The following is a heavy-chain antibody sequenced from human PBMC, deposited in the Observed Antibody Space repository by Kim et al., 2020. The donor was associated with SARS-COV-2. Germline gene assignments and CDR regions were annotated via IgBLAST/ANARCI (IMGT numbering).Heavy chain of an antibody. J-gene: IGHJ4*02. CDR3: ARAGIAAAKGFGGY. Sequence: GGSLRLSCAASGFTFSDYYMSWIRQAPGKGLEWVSYISSSSSYTNYADSVKGRFTISRDNAKNSLYLQMNSLRAEDTAVYYCARAGIAAAKGFGGYWGQGTLVTVSS. V-gene: IGHV3-11*06. D-gene: IGHD6-13*01. CDR2: ISSSSSYT. CDR1: GFTFSDYY.